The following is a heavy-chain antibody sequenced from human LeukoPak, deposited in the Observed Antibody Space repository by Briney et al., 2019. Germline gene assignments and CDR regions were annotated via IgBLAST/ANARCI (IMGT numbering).Heavy chain of an antibody. J-gene: IGHJ5*02. Sequence: ASVKVSCKASGYTFTSYGISWVRQAPGQGLEWMGWISAYNGNTNYAQKLQGRVTMTTDTSTSTAYMELRSLRSDDTAVYYCARDLGYYYGSGSYYNVGRDWFDPWGQGTLVTVSS. V-gene: IGHV1-18*04. D-gene: IGHD3-10*01. CDR3: ARDLGYYYGSGSYYNVGRDWFDP. CDR2: ISAYNGNT. CDR1: GYTFTSYG.